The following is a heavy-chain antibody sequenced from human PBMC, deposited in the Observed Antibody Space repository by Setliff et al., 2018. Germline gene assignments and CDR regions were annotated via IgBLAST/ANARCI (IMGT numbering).Heavy chain of an antibody. CDR2: INGGNGNT. CDR1: GYSFSTYA. J-gene: IGHJ4*02. CDR3: ARDREYCSRTSCYIDY. Sequence: SVKVSCKASGYSFSTYAMHWVRQAPGQRLEWMGWINGGNGNTKYSQKSQGRITITRDTSASTAYMEMSSLRSEDTAVYYCARDREYCSRTSCYIDYWGQGALVTVSS. D-gene: IGHD2-2*02. V-gene: IGHV1-3*01.